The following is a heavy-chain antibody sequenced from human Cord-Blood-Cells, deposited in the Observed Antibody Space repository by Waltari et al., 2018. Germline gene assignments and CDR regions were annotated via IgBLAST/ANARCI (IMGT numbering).Heavy chain of an antibody. V-gene: IGHV4-34*01. CDR1: GGSFSGYY. CDR3: ARSIVGANWFDP. J-gene: IGHJ5*02. Sequence: QVQLQQWGAGLLKPSETLSLTCAVYGGSFSGYYWSWIRQPPGKGLEWIGEINHSGSTNSNPSLKSRVTISVDTSKNQFSLKLSSVTAADTAVYYCARSIVGANWFDPWGQGTLVTVSS. CDR2: INHSGST. D-gene: IGHD1-26*01.